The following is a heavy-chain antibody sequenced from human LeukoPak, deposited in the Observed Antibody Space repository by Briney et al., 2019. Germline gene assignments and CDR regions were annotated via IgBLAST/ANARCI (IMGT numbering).Heavy chain of an antibody. D-gene: IGHD4/OR15-4a*01. CDR2: IKQDGSEK. CDR3: ARDARVPRGWPIDY. V-gene: IGHV3-7*01. Sequence: GGSLRLSCAASGFTFSSYWMSWVRQAPGKGLEWVANIKQDGSEKYCVDSVKGRFTISRDNAKNSLYLQMNSLRAEDTAVYYCARDARVPRGWPIDYWGQGTLVTVSS. J-gene: IGHJ4*02. CDR1: GFTFSSYW.